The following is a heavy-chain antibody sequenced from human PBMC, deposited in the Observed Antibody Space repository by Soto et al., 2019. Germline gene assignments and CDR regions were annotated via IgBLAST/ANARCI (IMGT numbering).Heavy chain of an antibody. V-gene: IGHV4-38-2*02. Sequence: PSQTLSLTCVVSGYSIISGYYWGWIRRPPGKGREWVVSICHAGTIYYNPSLKSRVTISVDTSKNHFSLKLTSVTAADTAVYFCVRDPGVRSGGLYLSYYYGMDVLGQGTMVTVSS. CDR1: GYSIISGYY. CDR2: ICHAGTI. D-gene: IGHD2-15*01. CDR3: VRDPGVRSGGLYLSYYYGMDV. J-gene: IGHJ6*02.